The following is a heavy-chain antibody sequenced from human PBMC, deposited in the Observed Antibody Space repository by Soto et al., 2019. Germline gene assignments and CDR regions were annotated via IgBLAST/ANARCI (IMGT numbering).Heavy chain of an antibody. Sequence: GESRKISCNGSGYTFTSYWIGWVRQMPGKGLEWMGIIYPGDSDTRYSPSFQGQVTISADKSISTAYLQWSSLKASDTAMYYCARRPPIYEGNWFDPWGQGTLVTVSS. V-gene: IGHV5-51*01. CDR1: GYTFTSYW. D-gene: IGHD5-12*01. CDR2: IYPGDSDT. CDR3: ARRPPIYEGNWFDP. J-gene: IGHJ5*02.